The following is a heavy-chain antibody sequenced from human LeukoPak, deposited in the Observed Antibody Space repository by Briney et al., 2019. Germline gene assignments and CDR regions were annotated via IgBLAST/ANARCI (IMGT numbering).Heavy chain of an antibody. V-gene: IGHV4-59*01. Sequence: PSETLSLTCTVSGGSISSYYWSWIRQPPGKGLEWIGYIYYSGSTNYNPSLKSRVTISVDTSKNQFSLKLSSVTAADTAVYYCARDRFLIAYWGQGTLVTVSS. CDR3: ARDRFLIAY. D-gene: IGHD2/OR15-2a*01. CDR2: IYYSGST. J-gene: IGHJ4*02. CDR1: GGSISSYY.